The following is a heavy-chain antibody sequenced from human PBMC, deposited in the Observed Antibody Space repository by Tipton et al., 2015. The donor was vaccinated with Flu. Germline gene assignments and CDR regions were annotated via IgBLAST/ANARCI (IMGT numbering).Heavy chain of an antibody. J-gene: IGHJ4*02. CDR3: ARGFIRLCDY. D-gene: IGHD3-16*01. V-gene: IGHV3-48*03. Sequence: SLRLSCAASGFTISTYEMNWVRQAPGKGLEWLSYIINSGSTTYYADSVKGRFIISRDSAKNSLYLQMNSLRAEDTAVYYCARGFIRLCDYWGQGTLVTVSS. CDR1: GFTISTYE. CDR2: IINSGSTT.